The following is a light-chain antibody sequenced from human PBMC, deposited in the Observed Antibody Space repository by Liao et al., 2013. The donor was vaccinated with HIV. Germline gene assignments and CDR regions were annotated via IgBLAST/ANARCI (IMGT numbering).Light chain of an antibody. CDR3: QAWDSSTYV. CDR2: YDS. Sequence: SYDLTQPPSVSVSPGQTATITCSGDKLGDKYACWYHQRPGRSPLLVIYYDSDRPSGIPERFSGSNSGNTATLTISGTQAMDEADYYCQAWDSSTYVFGTGTKVTVL. V-gene: IGLV3-1*01. J-gene: IGLJ1*01. CDR1: KLGDKY.